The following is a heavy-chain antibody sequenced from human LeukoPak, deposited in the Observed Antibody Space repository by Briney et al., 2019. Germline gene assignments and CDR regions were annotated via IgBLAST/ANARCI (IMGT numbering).Heavy chain of an antibody. J-gene: IGHJ4*02. CDR1: GGSFSGYY. Sequence: SETLSLTCAVYGGSFSGYYRSWIRQPPGKGLEWIGRIYTSGSTNYNPSLKSRVTMSVDTSKNQFSLKLSSVTAADTAVYYCANLFLGYWGQGTLVTVSS. CDR2: IYTSGST. D-gene: IGHD3-3*01. CDR3: ANLFLGY. V-gene: IGHV4-59*10.